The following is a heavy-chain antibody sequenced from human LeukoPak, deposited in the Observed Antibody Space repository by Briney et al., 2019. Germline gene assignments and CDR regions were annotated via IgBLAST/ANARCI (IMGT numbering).Heavy chain of an antibody. CDR2: IYYSGST. V-gene: IGHV4-39*02. CDR1: GGSISSSSYY. CDR3: ARENNILADAFDI. J-gene: IGHJ3*02. D-gene: IGHD3-9*01. Sequence: SETLSLTCTVSGGSISSSSYYWGWIRQPPGKGLEWIGSIYYSGSTYYNPSLKSRVTISVDTSKNQFSLKLSSVTAADTAVYYCARENNILADAFDIWGQGTMVAVSS.